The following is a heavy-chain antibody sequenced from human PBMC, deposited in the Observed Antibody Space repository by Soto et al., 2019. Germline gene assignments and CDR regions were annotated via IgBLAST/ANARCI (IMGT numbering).Heavy chain of an antibody. CDR1: GGTFSSYA. CDR3: ASPAPKDDSSGYYSLATDAFDI. V-gene: IGHV1-69*13. J-gene: IGHJ3*02. CDR2: IIPIFGTA. D-gene: IGHD3-22*01. Sequence: SVKVSCKASGGTFSSYAISWVRQAPGQGLEWMGGIIPIFGTANYAQKFQGRVTITADESTSTAYMELSSLRSEDTAVYYCASPAPKDDSSGYYSLATDAFDIWGQGTMFTVSS.